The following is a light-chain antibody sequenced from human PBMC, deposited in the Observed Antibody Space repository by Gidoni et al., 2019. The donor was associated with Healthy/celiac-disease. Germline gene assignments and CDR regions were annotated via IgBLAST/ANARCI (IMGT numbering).Light chain of an antibody. CDR2: GNS. CDR1: SSNIGAGYD. V-gene: IGLV1-40*01. CDR3: QSYDSSLSGHVV. Sequence: QSALTQPPSVSEAPGQMVTISCTGSSSNIGAGYDVHWYQQLPVTAPKLLIYGNSNRPSGVPDRFSGSKSGTSASLAITGLQAEDEADYYCQSYDSSLSGHVVFGGGTKLTVL. J-gene: IGLJ2*01.